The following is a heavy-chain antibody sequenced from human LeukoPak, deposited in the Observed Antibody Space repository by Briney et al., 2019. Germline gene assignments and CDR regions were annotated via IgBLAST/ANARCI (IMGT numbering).Heavy chain of an antibody. D-gene: IGHD2-2*01. CDR3: ARGSWVVPAAMPFYYYGMDV. Sequence: PSETLSLTCTVSGGSIGSYYWSWIRQPPGKGLEWIGYIYYSGSTNYNPSLKSRVTISVDTSKNQFSLKLSSVTAADTAVYYCARGSWVVPAAMPFYYYGMDVWGQGTTVTVSS. J-gene: IGHJ6*02. CDR2: IYYSGST. V-gene: IGHV4-59*01. CDR1: GGSIGSYY.